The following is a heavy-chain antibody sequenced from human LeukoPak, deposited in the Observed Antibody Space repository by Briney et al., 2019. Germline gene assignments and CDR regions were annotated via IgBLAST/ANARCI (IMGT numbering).Heavy chain of an antibody. CDR3: AREIAWGSGSYVVFGY. D-gene: IGHD3-10*01. Sequence: ASVKVSCKTSGYTFSNYGISWVRQAPGQGLEWMGWISAYNGNTDYPQKLQGRVTMTRDISTSTAYMELRSLTSDDTAVYYCAREIAWGSGSYVVFGYWGQGTLVTVSS. CDR1: GYTFSNYG. J-gene: IGHJ4*02. V-gene: IGHV1-18*01. CDR2: ISAYNGNT.